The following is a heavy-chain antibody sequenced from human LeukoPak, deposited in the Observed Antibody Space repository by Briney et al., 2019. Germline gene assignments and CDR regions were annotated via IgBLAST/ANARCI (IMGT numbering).Heavy chain of an antibody. CDR2: IYTSGST. Sequence: SETLSLTCTVSGGSISSYYRSWIRQTPRKGLEWVGRIYTSGSTNYNPSLKSRVTTSVDTSKNQFSLKLSSGTAADTAVYYCARDGDCSSTSCRNWFDPWGQGTLVTVSS. CDR3: ARDGDCSSTSCRNWFDP. J-gene: IGHJ5*02. V-gene: IGHV4-4*07. D-gene: IGHD2-2*01. CDR1: GGSISSYY.